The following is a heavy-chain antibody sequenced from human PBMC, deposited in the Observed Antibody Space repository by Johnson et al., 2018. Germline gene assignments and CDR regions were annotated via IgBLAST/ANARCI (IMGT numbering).Heavy chain of an antibody. CDR2: ISYDGSSK. D-gene: IGHD3-10*01. J-gene: IGHJ6*03. CDR3: AKDSHYYGSGSMDV. Sequence: QLVQSGGGVVQPGRSLRLSCAASRFTFSSYGMHWVRQAPGKGLEWVAAISYDGSSKFSADSVKGRFTISRDNSKNILYLQMNSLRTEETAVYYCAKDSHYYGSGSMDVWGKGTTVTVSS. V-gene: IGHV3-30*18. CDR1: RFTFSSYG.